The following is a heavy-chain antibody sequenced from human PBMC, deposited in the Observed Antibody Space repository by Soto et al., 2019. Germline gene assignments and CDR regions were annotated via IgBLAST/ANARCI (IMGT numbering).Heavy chain of an antibody. CDR1: GYTFTSYD. Sequence: QVQLVQSGAEVKKPGASVKVSCKASGYTFTSYDINWVRQATGQGLEWMGWMNPNSGNTGYAQKFQGRVTMTRNTSISTAYMELSSLRSEDTAVYYCARGRQHYDSSGYYYEPFDYWGQGTLVTVSS. D-gene: IGHD3-22*01. V-gene: IGHV1-8*01. J-gene: IGHJ4*02. CDR2: MNPNSGNT. CDR3: ARGRQHYDSSGYYYEPFDY.